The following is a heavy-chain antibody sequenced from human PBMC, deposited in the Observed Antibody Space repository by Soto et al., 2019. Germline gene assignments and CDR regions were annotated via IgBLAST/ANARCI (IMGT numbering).Heavy chain of an antibody. CDR3: ARERRGEPLLY. D-gene: IGHD3-10*01. Sequence: QVQLVQSGPEVKKPGASVKVSCKGSGYTFSNYGVTWVRQAPGQGLERLGWVSAYNRNTDYAQKFEDRATMTLDTSTNTAYLDLRGLTPDDPAVCYGARERRGEPLLYWGQGTL. CDR1: GYTFSNYG. CDR2: VSAYNRNT. V-gene: IGHV1-18*01. J-gene: IGHJ4*02.